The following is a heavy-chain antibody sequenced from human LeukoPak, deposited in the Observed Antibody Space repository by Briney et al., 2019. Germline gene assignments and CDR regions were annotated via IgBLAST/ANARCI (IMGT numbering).Heavy chain of an antibody. CDR1: GFTFSDYW. CDR3: ARDRGFSYGIDF. V-gene: IGHV3-7*04. Sequence: GGALRLSCAASGFTFSDYWMSWVRQAPGKGLEWVANIQQDGSEKYYVDSVKGRFTISRDNAKKSLFLQVSSLRGEDTAVYYCARDRGFSYGIDFWGQGTLVTVSS. D-gene: IGHD5-18*01. J-gene: IGHJ4*02. CDR2: IQQDGSEK.